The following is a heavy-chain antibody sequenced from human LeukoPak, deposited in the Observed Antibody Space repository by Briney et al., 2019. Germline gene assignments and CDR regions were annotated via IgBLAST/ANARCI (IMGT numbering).Heavy chain of an antibody. CDR3: ARGGGSSKYYFDY. CDR1: GGSISSSNYY. CDR2: IYSRGST. D-gene: IGHD1-26*01. V-gene: IGHV4-39*07. J-gene: IGHJ4*02. Sequence: PSETLSLTCIVSGGSISSSNYYWGWIRQSPGKGLEWIGSIYSRGSTYYNPSLKSRVIVSSDMCKSQFSLKLRSVTAADMAVYYCARGGGSSKYYFDYWGQGTLVTVSS.